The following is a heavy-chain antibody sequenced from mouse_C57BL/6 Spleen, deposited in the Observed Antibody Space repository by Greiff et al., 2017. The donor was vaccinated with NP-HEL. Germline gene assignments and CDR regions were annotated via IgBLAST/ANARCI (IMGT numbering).Heavy chain of an antibody. Sequence: QVQLKQSGPELVKPGASVKISCKASGYTFTDYYINWVKQRPGQGLEWIGWIFPGSGSTYYNEKFKGKATLTVDKSSSTAYMLLSSLTSEDSAVYFCARKVDYDDPYYFDYWGQGTTLTVSS. CDR3: ARKVDYDDPYYFDY. CDR1: GYTFTDYY. V-gene: IGHV1-75*01. J-gene: IGHJ2*01. D-gene: IGHD2-4*01. CDR2: IFPGSGST.